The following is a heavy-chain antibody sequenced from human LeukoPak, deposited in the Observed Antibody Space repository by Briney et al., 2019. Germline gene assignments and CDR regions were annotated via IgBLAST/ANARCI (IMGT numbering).Heavy chain of an antibody. CDR1: GYSFTSYW. D-gene: IGHD2-2*02. CDR2: IYPGDSDT. CDR3: ARLIPPAAITPYYMDV. Sequence: GESLKISCKGSGYSFTSYWIGWVRQMPGKGLEWMGIIYPGDSDTRYSPSFQGQVTISADKSISTAYLQWSSLKASDTAMYYCARLIPPAAITPYYMDVWGKGTTVTISS. J-gene: IGHJ6*03. V-gene: IGHV5-51*01.